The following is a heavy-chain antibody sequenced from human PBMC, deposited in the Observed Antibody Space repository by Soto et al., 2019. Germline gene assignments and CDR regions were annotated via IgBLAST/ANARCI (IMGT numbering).Heavy chain of an antibody. CDR2: ISDDSSYI. CDR1: GXMFSAYT. D-gene: IGHD3-16*01. J-gene: IGHJ1*01. Sequence: GSLRLSCAASGXMFSAYTMNWVRQAPGKGLEWLSSISDDSSYIDYADSLSGRFTVSRDNARNSIYLQIDSLAVEDTAVYYCATPYYFNHWGPGTLGTVSS. V-gene: IGHV3-21*06. CDR3: ATPYYFNH.